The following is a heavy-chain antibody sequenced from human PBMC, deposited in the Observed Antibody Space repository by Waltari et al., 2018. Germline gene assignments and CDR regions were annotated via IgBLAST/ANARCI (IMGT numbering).Heavy chain of an antibody. V-gene: IGHV4-4*09. J-gene: IGHJ5*02. CDR3: ARGGQTSNWNDEEGFGP. CDR2: MYASQYT. Sequence: QVQLQESGPGLVKPSETLSLTCTVSGGSISSHYWSWIRQFPGKGLEWIGYMYASQYTKHNPSRKNRITLSVDTSKNLVSLQLRSVTAADTAVYYCARGGQTSNWNDEEGFGPWGQGALVTVSS. CDR1: GGSISSHY. D-gene: IGHD1-1*01.